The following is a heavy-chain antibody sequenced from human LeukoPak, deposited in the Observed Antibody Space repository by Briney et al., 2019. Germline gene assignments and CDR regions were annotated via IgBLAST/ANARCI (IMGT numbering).Heavy chain of an antibody. Sequence: GGSLRLSCAASGFTFSSYWMTWVRQTPGKGLQWVANISQDGSEKYYVDSVKGRFTISRDNAKNSVYLQMNGLRAEDTAVYYCARDKLMGDSYFVYWGQGTLVTVSS. CDR3: ARDKLMGDSYFVY. D-gene: IGHD2-21*02. CDR2: ISQDGSEK. J-gene: IGHJ4*02. V-gene: IGHV3-7*01. CDR1: GFTFSSYW.